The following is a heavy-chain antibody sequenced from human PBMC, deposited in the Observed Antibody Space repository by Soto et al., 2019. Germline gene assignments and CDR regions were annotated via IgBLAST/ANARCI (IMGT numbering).Heavy chain of an antibody. J-gene: IGHJ3*02. CDR2: IKQDGSEK. CDR3: ARSSGYCSSTSCSSSSWYPNDAFDI. D-gene: IGHD2-2*01. V-gene: IGHV3-7*01. Sequence: PGGSLRLSCAASGFTFSSYWMSWVRQAPGKGLEWVANIKQDGSEKYYVDSVKGRFTISRDNAKNSLYLQMNSLRAEDTAVYYCARSSGYCSSTSCSSSSWYPNDAFDIWGQGTMVTVSS. CDR1: GFTFSSYW.